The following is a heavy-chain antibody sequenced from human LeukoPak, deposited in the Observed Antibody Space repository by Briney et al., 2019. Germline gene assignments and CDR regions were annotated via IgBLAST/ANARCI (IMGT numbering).Heavy chain of an antibody. CDR2: INHSGST. J-gene: IGHJ6*03. D-gene: IGHD6-13*01. V-gene: IGHV4-34*01. CDR3: ARGRYSSNYYYYYYMDV. Sequence: PSETLSLTCAVYGGSFCGYYWSWMRQPPGKGLEWIGEINHSGSTNYNPSLKSRVTISVDTSKNQFSLKLSSVTAADTAVYYCARGRYSSNYYYYYYMDVWGKGTTVTVSS. CDR1: GGSFCGYY.